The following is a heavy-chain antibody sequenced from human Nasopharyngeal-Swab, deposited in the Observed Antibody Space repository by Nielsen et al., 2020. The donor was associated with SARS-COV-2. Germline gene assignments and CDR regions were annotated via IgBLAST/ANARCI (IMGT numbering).Heavy chain of an antibody. D-gene: IGHD3-22*01. CDR3: ATYYYDSSGYYLFDY. V-gene: IGHV4-34*01. CDR1: GGSFSGYY. CDR2: INHSGST. J-gene: IGHJ4*02. Sequence: SETLSLTCAVYGGSFSGYYWSWIRQPPGKGLEWIGEINHSGSTNYNPSLKSRVPISVDTSKNQFSLKLGSVTAADTAVYYCATYYYDSSGYYLFDYWGQGTLITVSS.